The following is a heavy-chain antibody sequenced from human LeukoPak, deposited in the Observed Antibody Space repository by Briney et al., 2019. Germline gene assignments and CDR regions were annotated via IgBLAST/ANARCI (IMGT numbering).Heavy chain of an antibody. CDR3: AKGPRPDLSVAHTVEH. D-gene: IGHD6-19*01. Sequence: GGSLTLTCAAYGFTFSSFSMSWVRQPPGRGLERVSGISSRGDNTYDADSVKGRFTISRDNSKNSLYLQMDSLRAEDTAVYYCAKGPRPDLSVAHTVEHWGQGTLVTVSS. CDR1: GFTFSSFS. CDR2: ISSRGDNT. V-gene: IGHV3-23*01. J-gene: IGHJ1*01.